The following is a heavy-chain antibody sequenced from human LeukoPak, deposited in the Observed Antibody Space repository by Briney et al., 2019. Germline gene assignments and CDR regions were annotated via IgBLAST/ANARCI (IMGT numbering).Heavy chain of an antibody. D-gene: IGHD5-18*01. CDR1: GGSFSGYY. J-gene: IGHJ6*03. V-gene: IGHV4-34*01. CDR3: ARERRGYSYGQTKNYYYYYMDV. Sequence: PSETLSLTCAVYGGSFSGYYWSWIRQPPGKGLEWIGEINHSGSTNYNPSLKSRVTISVDTSKNQFSLKLSSVTAADTAVYYCARERRGYSYGQTKNYYYYYMDVWGKGTTVTVSS. CDR2: INHSGST.